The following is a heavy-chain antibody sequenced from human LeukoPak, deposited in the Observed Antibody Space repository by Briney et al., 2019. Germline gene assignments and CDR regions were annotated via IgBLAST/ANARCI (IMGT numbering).Heavy chain of an antibody. CDR1: GFTFSSYS. D-gene: IGHD1-26*01. CDR3: ARGGGGSYYHLLDY. CDR2: ISSSSSYI. Sequence: PGGSLRLSCAASGFTFSSYSMNWVRQAPGKGLEWVSSISSSSSYIYYADSVKGRFTTSRDNAKNSLYLQMNSLRAEDTAVYYCARGGGGSYYHLLDYWGQGTLVTVS. J-gene: IGHJ4*02. V-gene: IGHV3-21*01.